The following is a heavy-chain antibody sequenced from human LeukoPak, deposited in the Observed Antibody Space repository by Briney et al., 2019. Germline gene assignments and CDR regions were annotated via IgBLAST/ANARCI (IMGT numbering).Heavy chain of an antibody. CDR3: AKDGVVIVPAALTHNWFDP. CDR2: ISGSGGST. Sequence: PGGSLRLSCAASGFTFSSYAMSWVRQAPGKGLEWVSAISGSGGSTYYADSVKGRFTISRDNPKNTLYLQMNSLRAEDTAVYYCAKDGVVIVPAALTHNWFDPWGQGTLVTVSS. J-gene: IGHJ5*02. D-gene: IGHD2-2*01. CDR1: GFTFSSYA. V-gene: IGHV3-23*01.